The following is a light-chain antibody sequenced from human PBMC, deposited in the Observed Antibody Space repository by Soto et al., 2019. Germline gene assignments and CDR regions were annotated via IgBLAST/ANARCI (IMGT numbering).Light chain of an antibody. V-gene: IGLV2-8*01. CDR3: SSYAGSNYVV. Sequence: QAVVTQPPSASGSPGQSVTISCTGTSSDVGGYHYVSWYQQHPGKAPKLMIYDVSKRPSGVPDRISGSKSGNTASLTVSGLQAEDEADYYCSSYAGSNYVVFGGGTKVTVL. J-gene: IGLJ2*01. CDR1: SSDVGGYHY. CDR2: DVS.